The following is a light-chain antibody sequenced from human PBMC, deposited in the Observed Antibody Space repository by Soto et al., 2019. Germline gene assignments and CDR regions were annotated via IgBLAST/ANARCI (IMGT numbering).Light chain of an antibody. J-gene: IGKJ5*01. V-gene: IGKV3-15*01. Sequence: EIVMTQSPATLSFSPGERATFSCRASQSVSSKLAWYQQKPGQAPRLVIYDASTRATGFPATFSGSGSGTEFTLTISDLQSEDFEVYYCQQYYNWPYTFGQGTRLEIK. CDR3: QQYYNWPYT. CDR2: DAS. CDR1: QSVSSK.